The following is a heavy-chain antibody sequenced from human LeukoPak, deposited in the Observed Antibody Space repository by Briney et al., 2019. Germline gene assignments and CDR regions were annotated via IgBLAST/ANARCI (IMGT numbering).Heavy chain of an antibody. CDR1: GGSISSYS. CDR2: IYYSGST. CDR3: ARDYSSSYHYFDY. J-gene: IGHJ4*02. V-gene: IGHV4-59*01. Sequence: NSSETLSLTCSVSGGSISSYSWSWIRQPPGKGLEWIGDIYYSGSTKYSPSLKSRVTTSVDRSKNEVSLKLSSVTAADTAVYYCARDYSSSYHYFDYWGQGTLVTVSS. D-gene: IGHD6-13*01.